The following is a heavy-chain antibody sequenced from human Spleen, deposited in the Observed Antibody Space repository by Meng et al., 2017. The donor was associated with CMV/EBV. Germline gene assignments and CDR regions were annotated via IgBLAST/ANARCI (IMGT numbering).Heavy chain of an antibody. CDR2: IYYSGST. CDR1: GGSISSYY. J-gene: IGHJ4*02. V-gene: IGHV4-59*01. Sequence: SETLSLTCTVSGGSISSYYWSWIRQPPGKGLEWIGYIYYSGSTNYNPSLKSRVTISVDTSKNQFSLKLSSVTAADTAVYYCVGATTYWGQGTLVTVSS. CDR3: VGATTY. D-gene: IGHD5-12*01.